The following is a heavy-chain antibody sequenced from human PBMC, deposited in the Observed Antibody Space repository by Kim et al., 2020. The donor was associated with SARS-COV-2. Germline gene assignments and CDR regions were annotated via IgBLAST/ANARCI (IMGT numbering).Heavy chain of an antibody. D-gene: IGHD3-10*01. V-gene: IGHV1-3*01. Sequence: KFQGRVTITRDTSASTAYMELSSLRSEDTAVYYCARDPEMVRGVIITLDYWGQGTLVTVSS. J-gene: IGHJ4*02. CDR3: ARDPEMVRGVIITLDY.